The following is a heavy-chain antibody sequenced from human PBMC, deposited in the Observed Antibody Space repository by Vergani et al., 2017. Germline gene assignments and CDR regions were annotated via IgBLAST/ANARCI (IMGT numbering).Heavy chain of an antibody. J-gene: IGHJ6*04. CDR2: INAGNGNT. CDR3: ARAPKRELWFGELYF. CDR1: GYTFTSYA. V-gene: IGHV1-3*01. Sequence: QVQLVQSGAEVKKPGASVKVSCKASGYTFTSYAMHWVRQAPGQRLEWMGWINAGNGNTNYAQKLQGRVTMTTDTSTSTAYMELRSLRSDDTSVYYGARAPKRELWFGELYFWGKGTTVTVSS. D-gene: IGHD3-10*01.